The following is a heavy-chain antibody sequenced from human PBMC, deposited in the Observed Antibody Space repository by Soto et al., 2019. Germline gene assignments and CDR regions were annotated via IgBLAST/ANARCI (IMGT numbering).Heavy chain of an antibody. CDR2: IYYSGSN. CDR3: ARANPYCRSTSCVDYYYGMDV. CDR1: GGSISSGTYY. Sequence: SETLSLTCTVSGGSISSGTYYWSWIRQHPGKGLEWIGYIYYSGSNYYNPSLKSRVTISVDTSQNQFSLKVSSVTAADTAVYYCARANPYCRSTSCVDYYYGMDVWGQGTTVTVSS. V-gene: IGHV4-31*03. D-gene: IGHD2-2*01. J-gene: IGHJ6*02.